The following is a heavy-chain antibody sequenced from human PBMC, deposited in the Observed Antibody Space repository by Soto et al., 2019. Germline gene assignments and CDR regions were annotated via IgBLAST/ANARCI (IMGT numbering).Heavy chain of an antibody. V-gene: IGHV3-74*01. Sequence: GGSLRLSCAASGFTFSSYWMHWVRQAPGKGLVWVSRINSDGSSTTYADSVKGRFTISRDNAKNSLYLQMNSLRDEDTAVYYCARLLYDFWSGYYRRGPLDVWGQGTTVTVSS. D-gene: IGHD3-3*01. CDR1: GFTFSSYW. J-gene: IGHJ6*02. CDR2: INSDGSST. CDR3: ARLLYDFWSGYYRRGPLDV.